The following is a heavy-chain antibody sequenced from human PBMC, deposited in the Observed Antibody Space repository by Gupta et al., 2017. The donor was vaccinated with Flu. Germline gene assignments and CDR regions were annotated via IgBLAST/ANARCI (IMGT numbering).Heavy chain of an antibody. J-gene: IGHJ4*02. Sequence: QVQLQESGPGLVKPSQTLSLTCTVSGGSISSGGYYWSWIRQHPGKGLEWIGYIYYSGSTYYNPSLKSRVTISVDTSKNQFSLKLSSVTAADTAVYYCARGGSYYGSGSYGLVDYWGQGTLVTVSS. CDR1: GGSISSGGYY. CDR3: ARGGSYYGSGSYGLVDY. V-gene: IGHV4-31*03. D-gene: IGHD3-10*01. CDR2: IYYSGST.